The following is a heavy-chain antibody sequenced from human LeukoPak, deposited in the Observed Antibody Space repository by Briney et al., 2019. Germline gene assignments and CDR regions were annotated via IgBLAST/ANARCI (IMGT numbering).Heavy chain of an antibody. CDR2: ISSSSSYI. D-gene: IGHD3-22*01. CDR3: ARVGYYYDTLDAFDI. J-gene: IGHJ3*02. Sequence: GGSLRLSCAASGFTFSSYSMNWVSQAPGKGLEWVSSISSSSSYIYYADSVKGRFTIPRDNAKNSLYLQMNSLRAEDTAVYYCARVGYYYDTLDAFDIWGQGTMVTVSS. V-gene: IGHV3-21*01. CDR1: GFTFSSYS.